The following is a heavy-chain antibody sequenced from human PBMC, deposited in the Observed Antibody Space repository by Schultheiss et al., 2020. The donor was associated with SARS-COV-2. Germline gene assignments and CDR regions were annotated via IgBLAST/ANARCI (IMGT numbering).Heavy chain of an antibody. CDR2: INHSGRT. D-gene: IGHD3-10*01. CDR1: GGSFSGYY. CDR3: ARGDSRFGSVEFDP. Sequence: SQTLSLTCAVYGGSFSGYYWSWIRQPPGKGLDWIGEINHSGRTNYNPSLKSRVTISVDTSKNQFSLKLSSVTAADTAVYYCARGDSRFGSVEFDPWGQGTLVTVSS. V-gene: IGHV4-34*01. J-gene: IGHJ5*02.